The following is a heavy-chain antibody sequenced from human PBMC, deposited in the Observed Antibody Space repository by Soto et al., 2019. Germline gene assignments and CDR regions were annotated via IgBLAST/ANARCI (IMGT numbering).Heavy chain of an antibody. Sequence: QVQLVESGGGVVQPGRSLRLSCVASGFTFSSYGMHWVRQAPGKGLEWVAIISYDGSNTYYADSVKGRFTISRDNSKNTQYLQMNSLRAEDKSVYYCEKEGGLSGSYYISSSYYFDYWGQGTLVTVSS. D-gene: IGHD1-26*01. CDR3: EKEGGLSGSYYISSSYYFDY. J-gene: IGHJ4*02. CDR1: GFTFSSYG. CDR2: ISYDGSNT. V-gene: IGHV3-30*18.